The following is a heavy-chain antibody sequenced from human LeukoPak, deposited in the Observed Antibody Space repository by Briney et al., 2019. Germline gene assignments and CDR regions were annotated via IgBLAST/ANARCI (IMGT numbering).Heavy chain of an antibody. CDR2: IYTSGST. Sequence: PSETLSLTCTVSGGSISSYYWSWIRQPAGKGLEWIGRIYTSGSTNYNPSLKSRVTMSVDTSKNQFSLKLSSVTAADTAVHYCAREFLSGSGPGTHYYYYYMDVWGKGTTVTVSS. CDR1: GGSISSYY. CDR3: AREFLSGSGPGTHYYYYYMDV. J-gene: IGHJ6*03. D-gene: IGHD3-10*01. V-gene: IGHV4-4*07.